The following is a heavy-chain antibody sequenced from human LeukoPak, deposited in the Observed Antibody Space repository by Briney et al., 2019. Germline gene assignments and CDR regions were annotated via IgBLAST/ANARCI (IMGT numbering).Heavy chain of an antibody. D-gene: IGHD3-3*01. CDR3: AKHIYGVVSIQQ. J-gene: IGHJ1*01. CDR2: IRSKTDGGTT. CDR1: GFTFRDAW. V-gene: IGHV3-15*01. Sequence: GGSLRLSCAASGFTFRDAWMTWVRQAPGKGLEWVGRIRSKTDGGTTDYAVSVQGKFTISRDDSKNTLYLQMSSLKTEDTAVYYCAKHIYGVVSIQQWGQGTLVTVSS.